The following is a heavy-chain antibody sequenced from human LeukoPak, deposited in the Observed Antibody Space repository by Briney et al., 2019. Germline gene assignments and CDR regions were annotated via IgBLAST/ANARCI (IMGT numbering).Heavy chain of an antibody. D-gene: IGHD2-2*01. V-gene: IGHV3-21*01. Sequence: PGGSLRLSCVASGFTFNSYRMNWVRQAPGKGLEGVSSISSSSSYIYYADSVKGRFTISRDNAKNSLYLQMNSLRAEDTAVYYCARGDRDLYCSSTSCYPVLGGQGTLVTVSS. J-gene: IGHJ4*02. CDR2: ISSSSSYI. CDR3: ARGDRDLYCSSTSCYPVL. CDR1: GFTFNSYR.